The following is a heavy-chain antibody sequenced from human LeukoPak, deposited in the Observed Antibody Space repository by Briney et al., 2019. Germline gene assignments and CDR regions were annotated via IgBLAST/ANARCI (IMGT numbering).Heavy chain of an antibody. CDR2: IIPIFGTA. V-gene: IGHV1-69*13. CDR1: GGTFSSYA. J-gene: IGHJ4*02. D-gene: IGHD2-21*02. Sequence: GASVKVSFKASGGTFSSYAISWVRQAPGQGLEWMGGIIPIFGTANYAQKFQGRVTITADESTSTASMELSSLRSEDMAVYYCARDGGPIYCGGDCYYFDYWGQGTLVTVSS. CDR3: ARDGGPIYCGGDCYYFDY.